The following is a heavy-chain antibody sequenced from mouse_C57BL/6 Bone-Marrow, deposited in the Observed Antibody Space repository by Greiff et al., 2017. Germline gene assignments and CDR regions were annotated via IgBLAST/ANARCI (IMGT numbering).Heavy chain of an antibody. D-gene: IGHD1-1*01. V-gene: IGHV1-55*01. J-gene: IGHJ4*01. CDR2: IYPGSGST. Sequence: VQLQQPGAELVKPGASVKMSCKASGYTFTSYWITWVKQRPGQGLEWIGDIYPGSGSTNYNEKFKSKATLTVDTSSRTAYMQLSSLTSEDSAVYYCARGRRITTVVATDYAMDYWGQGTSVTVSS. CDR3: ARGRRITTVVATDYAMDY. CDR1: GYTFTSYW.